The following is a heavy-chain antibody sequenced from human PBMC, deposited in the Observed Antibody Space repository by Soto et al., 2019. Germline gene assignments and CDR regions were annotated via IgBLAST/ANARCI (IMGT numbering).Heavy chain of an antibody. V-gene: IGHV4-30-4*01. CDR3: ARVGIGATGTNWFDP. CDR2: IYYSGST. D-gene: IGHD6-13*01. Sequence: QVQLQESGPGLVKPSQTLSLTCTVSGGSISSGDYYWSWIRHPPGKALEWIGYIYYSGSTYYNPSLRSRVTISVDTSKNQFSLKVSSVTAADTAVYYCARVGIGATGTNWFDPWGQGTLVTVSS. J-gene: IGHJ5*02. CDR1: GGSISSGDYY.